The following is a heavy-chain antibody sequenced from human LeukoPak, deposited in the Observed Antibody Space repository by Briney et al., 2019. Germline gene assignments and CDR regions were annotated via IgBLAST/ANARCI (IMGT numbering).Heavy chain of an antibody. CDR1: GGIFSSYA. J-gene: IGHJ4*02. D-gene: IGHD1-26*01. Sequence: GASVKVSCKASGGIFSSYAISWVRQAPGQGLEWMGRIIPILGIANYAQKFQGRVTITADKSTSTAYMDLSSLRSEDTAVYYCARDIVGATGHFDYWGQGTLVTVSS. CDR3: ARDIVGATGHFDY. V-gene: IGHV1-69*04. CDR2: IIPILGIA.